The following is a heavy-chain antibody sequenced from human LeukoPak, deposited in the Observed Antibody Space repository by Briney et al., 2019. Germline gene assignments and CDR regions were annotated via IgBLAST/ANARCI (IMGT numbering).Heavy chain of an antibody. Sequence: SETLSLTCTVSGGSISSSSYYWGWLRQPPGKGLVWFGRIYYSGSTYYNPSLKSRVTISVDTSKNQFSLKLSSVTAADTAVYYCARDLGYGGSYVGYWGQGTLVTVSS. CDR2: IYYSGST. D-gene: IGHD4-23*01. CDR1: GGSISSSSYY. V-gene: IGHV4-39*07. CDR3: ARDLGYGGSYVGY. J-gene: IGHJ4*02.